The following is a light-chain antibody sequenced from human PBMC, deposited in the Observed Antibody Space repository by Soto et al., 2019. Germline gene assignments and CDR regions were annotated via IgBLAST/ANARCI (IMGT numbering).Light chain of an antibody. J-gene: IGKJ4*01. CDR3: PQVHDYPIT. CDR2: GAS. CDR1: QDMGSY. Sequence: SLSASVGDRVTITCRSSQDMGSYLAWYQQKPGKAPKVLIYGASTLQSGVPPRFGGSGSGTAFTLTISSLQPEDSANYCCPQVHDYPITSAGGTKVDIK. V-gene: IGKV1-9*01.